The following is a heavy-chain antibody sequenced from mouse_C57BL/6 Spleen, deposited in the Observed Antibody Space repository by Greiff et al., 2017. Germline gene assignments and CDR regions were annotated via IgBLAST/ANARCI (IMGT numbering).Heavy chain of an antibody. J-gene: IGHJ3*01. Sequence: QVQLQQPGAELVRPGSSVKLSCKASGYTFTSYWMHWVKQRPIQGLEWIGNIDPSDSETHYNQKFKDKATLTVDKSSSTAYMQLSSLTSEDSAVYYCARRDDGQAWFAYWGQGTLVTVSA. CDR3: ARRDDGQAWFAY. CDR1: GYTFTSYW. V-gene: IGHV1-52*01. CDR2: IDPSDSET. D-gene: IGHD2-14*01.